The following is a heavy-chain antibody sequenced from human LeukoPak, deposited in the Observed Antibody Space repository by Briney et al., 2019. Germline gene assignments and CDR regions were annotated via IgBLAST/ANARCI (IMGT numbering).Heavy chain of an antibody. D-gene: IGHD3-22*01. V-gene: IGHV1-2*02. Sequence: ASVKVSCKASGYTFTGYYMHWVRQAPGQGLEWMGWINPNSGGTNYAQKFQGRVTMTRDTSISTAYMELSRLRSDDTAVYYCASPLRYYYDSSGLDYWGQGTLVTVSS. CDR2: INPNSGGT. CDR1: GYTFTGYY. J-gene: IGHJ4*02. CDR3: ASPLRYYYDSSGLDY.